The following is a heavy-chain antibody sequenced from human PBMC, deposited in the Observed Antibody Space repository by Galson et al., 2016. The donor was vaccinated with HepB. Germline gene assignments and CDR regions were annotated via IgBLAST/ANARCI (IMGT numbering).Heavy chain of an antibody. CDR1: GGTFSDYA. Sequence: SVKVSCKASGGTFSDYAIAWVRQVPGQGLEWMGGIIPMFGTAHYAQKFQGRVTFTADESTRTAYMELSSLRSEDTAVFYCARGDLAVGATYYFYYYVMDVWGQGTTVTVSS. D-gene: IGHD1-26*01. J-gene: IGHJ6*02. CDR2: IIPMFGTA. CDR3: ARGDLAVGATYYFYYYVMDV. V-gene: IGHV1-69*13.